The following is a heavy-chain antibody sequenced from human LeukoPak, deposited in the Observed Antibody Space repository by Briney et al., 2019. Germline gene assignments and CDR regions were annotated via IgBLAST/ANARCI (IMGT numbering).Heavy chain of an antibody. CDR2: INPNSGGT. CDR3: ARDASAGSFAAYYYYYMDV. Sequence: ASVKVSCKASGYTFTGYYMHWVRQAPGQGLGWMGWINPNSGGTNYAQKFQGRVTMTRDTSISTAYMELSRLRSDDTAVYYCARDASAGSFAAYYYYYMDVWGKGTTVTISS. CDR1: GYTFTGYY. J-gene: IGHJ6*03. D-gene: IGHD1-26*01. V-gene: IGHV1-2*02.